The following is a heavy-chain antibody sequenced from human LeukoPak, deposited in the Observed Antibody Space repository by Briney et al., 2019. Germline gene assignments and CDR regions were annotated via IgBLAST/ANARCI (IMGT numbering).Heavy chain of an antibody. D-gene: IGHD6-6*01. CDR2: IYHSGGT. Sequence: PSDTLSLTCAVYGGSFIGYDWTRIRQPPGKGLEWMGEIYHSGGTNYNPSLKSRVSISVDTSKKQFSLQLSSVTAADTAVYYCASLARGGNWFDPWGQGTLVTVSS. CDR3: ASLARGGNWFDP. V-gene: IGHV4-34*01. J-gene: IGHJ5*02. CDR1: GGSFIGYD.